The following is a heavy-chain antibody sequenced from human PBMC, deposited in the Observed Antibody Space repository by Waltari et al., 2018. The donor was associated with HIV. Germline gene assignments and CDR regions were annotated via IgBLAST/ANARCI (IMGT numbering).Heavy chain of an antibody. CDR2: ISSSGSAL. Sequence: EVQLVDSGGGLVQPGGSLRLSCAASGFTFSSYRVNWVRQAPGKGLEWVSYISSSGSALYYADSVKGRFSISRDNAKNSLYLQLNSLRGEDTAVYYCARDRQFAFDYWGQGTLVTVSS. CDR3: ARDRQFAFDY. CDR1: GFTFSSYR. D-gene: IGHD2-15*01. V-gene: IGHV3-48*01. J-gene: IGHJ4*02.